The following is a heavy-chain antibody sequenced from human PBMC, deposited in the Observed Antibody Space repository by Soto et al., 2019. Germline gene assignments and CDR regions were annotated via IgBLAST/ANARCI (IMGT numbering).Heavy chain of an antibody. CDR1: GFTLSGST. CDR3: TRDLDDSGYLHGRYDY. V-gene: IGHV3-21*01. D-gene: IGHD3-22*01. CDR2: INSASTSV. Sequence: RRLSCAASGFTLSGSTMTWVRQAPGRGLEWISSINSASTSVYYADSVRGRFSISRDNARNLLFLQMDSLSGEDTAVYYCTRDLDDSGYLHGRYDYWGPGTLVTVSS. J-gene: IGHJ4*02.